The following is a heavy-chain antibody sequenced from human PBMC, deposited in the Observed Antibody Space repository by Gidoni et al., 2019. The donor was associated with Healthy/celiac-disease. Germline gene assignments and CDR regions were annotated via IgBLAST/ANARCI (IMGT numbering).Heavy chain of an antibody. V-gene: IGHV4-34*01. D-gene: IGHD4-17*01. Sequence: QVQLQPWGAGLFKPSEPQSPTCAVYGGSFRGYYWSWIRQPPGKGLEWIGEINHSGSTNYNPSLKSRVTISVDTSKNQFALKLSSVTAADTAVYYCARGEAVTTLGAFDIWGQGTMVTLSS. CDR2: INHSGST. CDR1: GGSFRGYY. CDR3: ARGEAVTTLGAFDI. J-gene: IGHJ3*02.